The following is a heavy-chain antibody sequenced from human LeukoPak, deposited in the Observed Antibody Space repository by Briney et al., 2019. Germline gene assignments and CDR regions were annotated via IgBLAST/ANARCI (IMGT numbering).Heavy chain of an antibody. V-gene: IGHV3-30*02. CDR1: GITFSIYG. Sequence: GGSLRLSCVASGITFSIYGTHWVRQAPGKGLEWVAFISYDGRNQYYADFVKGRFTISRDNSKNTVYLQMNSLSAEDAAVYYCVKDDGWVQYANWGQGTLVTVSS. J-gene: IGHJ4*02. CDR2: ISYDGRNQ. CDR3: VKDDGWVQYAN. D-gene: IGHD5-24*01.